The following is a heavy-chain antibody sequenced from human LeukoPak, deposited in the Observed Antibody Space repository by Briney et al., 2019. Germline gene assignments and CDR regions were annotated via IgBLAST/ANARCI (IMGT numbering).Heavy chain of an antibody. V-gene: IGHV4-39*02. Sequence: SETLSLTCNVSGGSIGSGDHYWGWIRQPPGKGLEWIGRIYYSGSTYYNPSLKSRVTISVDTSKNHFSLKLISVTAADTAVYCARRGISQGYYMDVWGKGTTVTISS. CDR3: ARRGISQGYYMDV. CDR2: IYYSGST. J-gene: IGHJ6*03. D-gene: IGHD2-21*01. CDR1: GGSIGSGDHY.